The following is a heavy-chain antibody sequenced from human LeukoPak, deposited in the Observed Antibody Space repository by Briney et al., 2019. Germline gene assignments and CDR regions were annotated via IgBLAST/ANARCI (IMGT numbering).Heavy chain of an antibody. Sequence: GGSLRLSCAASGFTFSSYWMNGVRQAPGKGLVWVSRIASDGSSTTYADSVKGRFSISRDNAKNTLYLQMNSLRVEDMAVYYCARGRPHGNDYWGQGTLVTVSS. CDR1: GFTFSSYW. CDR2: IASDGSST. V-gene: IGHV3-74*01. J-gene: IGHJ4*02. CDR3: ARGRPHGNDY. D-gene: IGHD4-23*01.